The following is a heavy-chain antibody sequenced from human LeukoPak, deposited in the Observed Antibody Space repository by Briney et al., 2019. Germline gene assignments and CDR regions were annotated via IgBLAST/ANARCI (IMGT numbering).Heavy chain of an antibody. J-gene: IGHJ5*02. Sequence: ASVKLSCKASGGTFSRYSISWVRRAPGQGLEWMGGILPIFGSAHYAQNFQGRVTFTADESTTTAYMELSSLRSEDTAVYYCARVGDDIVAGGRWFGPWGQGTLVTVSS. V-gene: IGHV1-69*13. CDR2: ILPIFGSA. CDR3: ARVGDDIVAGGRWFGP. CDR1: GGTFSRYS. D-gene: IGHD5-12*01.